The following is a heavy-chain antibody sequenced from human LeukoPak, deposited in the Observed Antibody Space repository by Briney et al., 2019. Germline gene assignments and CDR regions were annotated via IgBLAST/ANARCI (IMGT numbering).Heavy chain of an antibody. Sequence: GASVKVSCKASGYTFTSYDINWVRQATGQGLEWMGWMNPNSGNTGYAQKFQGRVTITRNTSISTAYMELSSLRSEDTAVYYCARGQRKYSYGPYYFDYWGQGTLVTVSS. CDR1: GYTFTSYD. CDR2: MNPNSGNT. CDR3: ARGQRKYSYGPYYFDY. J-gene: IGHJ4*02. D-gene: IGHD5-18*01. V-gene: IGHV1-8*03.